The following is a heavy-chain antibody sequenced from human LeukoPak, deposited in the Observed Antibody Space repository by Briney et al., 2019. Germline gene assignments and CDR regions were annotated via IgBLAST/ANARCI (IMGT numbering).Heavy chain of an antibody. D-gene: IGHD6-19*01. CDR2: LSYDGSIK. J-gene: IGHJ3*02. CDR1: GFTFSTYP. V-gene: IGHV3-30-3*01. CDR3: ARQFSSGWIRTSDAFDI. Sequence: GGSLRLSCAASGFTFSTYPMHWVRQAPGKGLEWVAILSYDGSIKYYADSVKGRFTISRDNSKNTLFLQMNSLRAEDTAVYYCARQFSSGWIRTSDAFDIWGQGTMVTVSS.